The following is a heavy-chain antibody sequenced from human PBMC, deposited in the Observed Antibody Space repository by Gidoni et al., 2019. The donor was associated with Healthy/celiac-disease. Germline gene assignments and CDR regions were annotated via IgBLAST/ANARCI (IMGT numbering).Heavy chain of an antibody. CDR2: IYYSGST. D-gene: IGHD2-2*01. CDR1: GGSLSSGDSY. Sequence: QVQLQESGPGLVKPSQTLSLTCTVSGGSLSSGDSYWSWIRQPPGKGLEWIGYIYYSGSTYYNPSLKSRVTISVDTSKNQFSLKLSSVTAADTAVYYCARELVGYCSSTSCSHSDYWGQGTLVTVSS. CDR3: ARELVGYCSSTSCSHSDY. J-gene: IGHJ4*02. V-gene: IGHV4-30-4*01.